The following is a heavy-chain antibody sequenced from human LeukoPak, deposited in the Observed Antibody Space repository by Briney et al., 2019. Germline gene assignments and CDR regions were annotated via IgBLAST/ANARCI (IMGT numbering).Heavy chain of an antibody. CDR2: IYYSGST. CDR1: GGSISSYY. V-gene: IGHV4-59*01. D-gene: IGHD4-17*01. J-gene: IGHJ4*02. Sequence: PSETLSLTCTVSGGSISSYYWSWIRQPPGKGLEWIGYIYYSGSTNYNPSLKSRVTISVDTSKNQFSLKLSSVTAADTAVYYCARLYGDYGDPSDYWGQGTLVTVSS. CDR3: ARLYGDYGDPSDY.